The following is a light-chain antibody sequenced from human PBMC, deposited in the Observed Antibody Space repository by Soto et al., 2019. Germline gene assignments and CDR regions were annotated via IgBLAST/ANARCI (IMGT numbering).Light chain of an antibody. J-gene: IGLJ2*01. CDR2: GNN. V-gene: IGLV1-40*01. Sequence: QSVLTQPPSVSGAPGQRVTISCTGSSSNIGAGYDVHWYQRLPGTAPKLLLYGNNNRPSGIPDRFSGSKSGTSASLAITGLQAEDEADYYCQSYDNRLSGGVLFGGGTQLTVL. CDR3: QSYDNRLSGGVL. CDR1: SSNIGAGYD.